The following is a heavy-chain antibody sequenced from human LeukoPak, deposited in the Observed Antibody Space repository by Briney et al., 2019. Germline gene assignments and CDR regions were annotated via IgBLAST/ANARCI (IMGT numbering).Heavy chain of an antibody. V-gene: IGHV3-48*01. CDR3: ARDRAWNYFDY. J-gene: IGHJ4*02. D-gene: IGHD3-3*01. CDR1: GFTFSSYA. Sequence: GGSLRLSCAASGFTFSSYAMHWVRQAPGKGLEWVSYISSSSSTIYYADSVKGRFTISRDSVKNSLYLQMNSLRAEDTAVYYCARDRAWNYFDYWGQGTLVTVSS. CDR2: ISSSSSTI.